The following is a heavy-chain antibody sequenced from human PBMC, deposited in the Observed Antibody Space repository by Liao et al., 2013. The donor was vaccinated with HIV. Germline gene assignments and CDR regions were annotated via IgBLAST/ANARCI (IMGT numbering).Heavy chain of an antibody. CDR1: GGSISSGSYY. J-gene: IGHJ3*02. CDR2: IYTSGST. CDR3: ARDAYCGGDCYSWGRFFDI. Sequence: QVQLQESGPGLVKPSQTLSLTCTVSGGSISSGSYYWSWIRQPAGKGLEWIGRIYTSGSTNYNPSLKSRVTISVDTSKNQFSLKLSSVTAADTAVYYCARDAYCGGDCYSWGRFFDIWGLRDNGHRL. V-gene: IGHV4-61*02. D-gene: IGHD2-21*01.